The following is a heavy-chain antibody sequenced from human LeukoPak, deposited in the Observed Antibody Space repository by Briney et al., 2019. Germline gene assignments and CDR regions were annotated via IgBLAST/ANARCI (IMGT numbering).Heavy chain of an antibody. V-gene: IGHV4-39*01. J-gene: IGHJ3*02. CDR2: IYYSGST. CDR3: ARIAYWRSAFDI. Sequence: PSETLSLTCTVPGGSISSSSYYWGWIRQPPGKGLEWIGSIYYSGSTYYNPSLKSRVTISVDTSKNQFSLKLSSVTAADTAVYYCARIAYWRSAFDIWGQGTMVTVSS. D-gene: IGHD2-15*01. CDR1: GGSISSSSYY.